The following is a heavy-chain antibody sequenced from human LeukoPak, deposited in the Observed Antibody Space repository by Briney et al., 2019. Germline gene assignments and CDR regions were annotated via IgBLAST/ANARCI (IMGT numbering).Heavy chain of an antibody. CDR3: AKDGAMGGYGDYGQGNYFDY. J-gene: IGHJ4*02. V-gene: IGHV3-9*03. CDR1: GFTFDDYA. Sequence: PGGSLRLSCAASGFTFDDYAMHWVRQAPGKGLEWVSGISWNGGSIDYADSVKGRFTISRDNAKNSLYLQMNSLRAEDMALYYRAKDGAMGGYGDYGQGNYFDYWGQGTLVTVSS. D-gene: IGHD4-17*01. CDR2: ISWNGGSI.